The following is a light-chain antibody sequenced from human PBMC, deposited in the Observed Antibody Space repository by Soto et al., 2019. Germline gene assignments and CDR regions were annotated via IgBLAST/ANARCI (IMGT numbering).Light chain of an antibody. J-gene: IGKJ5*01. Sequence: AIQLTQSPSSLSASVGDTVTITCRASQGISNALAWYQQIPGKPPKLLIYDASTLESGVPSRFSGSGSGTDFTLTISSLQPGDFATYYSQQFNGFPTFGQGTRLEIK. CDR3: QQFNGFPT. CDR1: QGISNA. CDR2: DAS. V-gene: IGKV1-13*02.